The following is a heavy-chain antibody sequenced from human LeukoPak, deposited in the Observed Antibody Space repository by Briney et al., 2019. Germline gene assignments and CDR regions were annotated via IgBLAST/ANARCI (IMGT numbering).Heavy chain of an antibody. Sequence: SETLSLTCTVSGGSISSSSYYWGWIRQAPGKGLEWIGNLYHSGSTYCNPSLKSRVSISVDTSKNQFSLNLSSVTAADTAVYYCATEIQNIAGRVYWGQGTLVTVSS. V-gene: IGHV4-39*07. CDR2: LYHSGST. D-gene: IGHD6-6*01. CDR3: ATEIQNIAGRVY. CDR1: GGSISSSSYY. J-gene: IGHJ4*02.